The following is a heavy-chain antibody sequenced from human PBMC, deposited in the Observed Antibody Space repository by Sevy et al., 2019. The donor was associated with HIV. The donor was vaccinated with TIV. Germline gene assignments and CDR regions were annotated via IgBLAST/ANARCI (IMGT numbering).Heavy chain of an antibody. CDR2: IYNNIGST. J-gene: IGHJ4*02. Sequence: SETLSLTCSVSDDSINSYYWSWIRQPPAKGLEWIGYIYNNIGSTSYNPSLTSRVTISVDTSKNQFSLKLTSVTAADTAVYYCARGAVVIGTAATPVLDFWGLGSLVTVSS. CDR3: ARGAVVIGTAATPVLDF. D-gene: IGHD2-2*01. CDR1: DDSINSYY. V-gene: IGHV4-59*08.